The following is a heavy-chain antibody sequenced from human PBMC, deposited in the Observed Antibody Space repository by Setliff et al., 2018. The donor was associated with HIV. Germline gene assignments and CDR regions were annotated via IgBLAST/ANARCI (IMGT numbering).Heavy chain of an antibody. V-gene: IGHV3-74*01. J-gene: IGHJ6*02. CDR3: VRDTFDGRSYYGWDV. Sequence: GGSLRLSCAASGLTFSTSWMQWVRQSPGEGLLWVARLNPEANYIHYADSVKGRFTISRDNAKNTLYLQMNSLRTEDTAVYYCVRDTFDGRSYYGWDVWGQGTTVT. CDR1: GLTFSTSW. CDR2: LNPEANYI. D-gene: IGHD3-9*01.